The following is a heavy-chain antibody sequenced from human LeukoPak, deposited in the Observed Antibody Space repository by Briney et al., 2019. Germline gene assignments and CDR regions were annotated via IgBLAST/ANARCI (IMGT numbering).Heavy chain of an antibody. CDR2: IIPIFGTA. D-gene: IGHD3-10*01. J-gene: IGHJ5*02. V-gene: IGHV1-69*13. CDR3: ASSRLRITMAGFDP. Sequence: GASVKVSCKASGYTFTGYYMHWVRQAPGQGLEWMGGIIPIFGTANYAQKFQGRVTITADESTSTAYMELSSLRSEDTAVYYCASSRLRITMAGFDPWGQGTLVTVSS. CDR1: GYTFTGYY.